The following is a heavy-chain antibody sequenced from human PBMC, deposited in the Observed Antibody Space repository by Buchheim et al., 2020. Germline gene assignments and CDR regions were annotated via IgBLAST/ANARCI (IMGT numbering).Heavy chain of an antibody. Sequence: EVLLVESGGGLVQPGGSLSLSCAASGFTFSRSWMSWVRQAPGKGLEWVANINEDGTEKYYVDSVKGRFTISRENAKNSLYLQMNSLTAEDAAVYYCAGETYYFDHWGQGAL. CDR1: GFTFSRSW. CDR3: AGETYYFDH. V-gene: IGHV3-7*01. CDR2: INEDGTEK. J-gene: IGHJ4*02.